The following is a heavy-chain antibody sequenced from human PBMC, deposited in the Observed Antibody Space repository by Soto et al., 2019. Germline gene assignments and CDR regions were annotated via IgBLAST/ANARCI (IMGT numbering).Heavy chain of an antibody. V-gene: IGHV1-46*01. Sequence: QVQLVQSGAEVKKPGASVKVSCKASGYTFTSYYMHWVRQAPGQGLEWMGIINPSGGSTSYAQKFQGRVTMTRDTSTSTVYKELSSLRSEDTAVYYCARDVGTAIRRKTYYYYGMDVWGQGTTVTVSS. D-gene: IGHD5-18*01. CDR3: ARDVGTAIRRKTYYYYGMDV. J-gene: IGHJ6*02. CDR1: GYTFTSYY. CDR2: INPSGGST.